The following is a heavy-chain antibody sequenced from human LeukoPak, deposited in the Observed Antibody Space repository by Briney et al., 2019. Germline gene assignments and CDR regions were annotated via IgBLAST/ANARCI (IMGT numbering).Heavy chain of an antibody. CDR2: ISSSSSYI. J-gene: IGHJ4*02. Sequence: PGGSLRLSCAASGFTFSSYSMNWVRQAPGKGLEWVSSISSSSSYIYYADSVKGRFTISRDNAKNSLYLQMNSLRAEDTAVYYCARDLSDTAMGTTYYWGQGTLVTVSS. D-gene: IGHD5-18*01. V-gene: IGHV3-21*01. CDR3: ARDLSDTAMGTTYY. CDR1: GFTFSSYS.